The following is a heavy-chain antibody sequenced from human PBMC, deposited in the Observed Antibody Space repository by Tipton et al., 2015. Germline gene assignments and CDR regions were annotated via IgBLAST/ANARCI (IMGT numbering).Heavy chain of an antibody. Sequence: LRLSCTASGFTFSSYAMSWVRQAPGKGLEWVSTISASGGTTYYTDSVKGRFTISRGNSKNTLYLQMNSLRAEDTAVFYCAKGWGPDYWGQGTLVTVSS. D-gene: IGHD3-16*01. CDR3: AKGWGPDY. J-gene: IGHJ4*02. CDR1: GFTFSSYA. CDR2: ISASGGTT. V-gene: IGHV3-23*01.